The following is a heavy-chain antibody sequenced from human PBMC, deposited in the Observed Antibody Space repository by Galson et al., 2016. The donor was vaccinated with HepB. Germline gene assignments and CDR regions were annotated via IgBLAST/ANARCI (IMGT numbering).Heavy chain of an antibody. V-gene: IGHV3-66*01. D-gene: IGHD2-2*01. Sequence: SLRLSCAASGFTFSKYWMSWVRQAPGKGLEWVSVMYSGGRTEYRDSVKGRFTISRDNSKNTLYLRMNSLRAEDTAVYFCARDSASAAHSYWGQGTLVAVSS. CDR3: ARDSASAAHSY. CDR1: GFTFSKYW. J-gene: IGHJ4*02. CDR2: MYSGGRT.